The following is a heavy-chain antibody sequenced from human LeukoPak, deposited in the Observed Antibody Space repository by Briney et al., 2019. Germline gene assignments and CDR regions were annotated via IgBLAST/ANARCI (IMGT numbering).Heavy chain of an antibody. D-gene: IGHD3-3*01. CDR1: GGSISSSTYY. CDR3: ARGANYDFWSGIHFDY. CDR2: ISYSGST. J-gene: IGHJ4*02. V-gene: IGHV4-39*07. Sequence: SETLSLTCTVSGGSISSSTYYWGWIRQPPGKGLEWIGSISYSGSTYYSPSLKSRVTISVDTSKNQFSLKLSSVTAADTAVYYCARGANYDFWSGIHFDYWGQGTLVTVSS.